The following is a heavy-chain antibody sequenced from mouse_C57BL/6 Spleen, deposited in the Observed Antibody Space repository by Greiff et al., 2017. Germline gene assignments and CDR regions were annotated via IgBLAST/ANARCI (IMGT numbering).Heavy chain of an antibody. CDR2: INPYNGDT. Sequence: EVQLQQSGPELVKPGDSVKISCKASGYSFTGYFMHWVMQSPGKSLEWIGRINPYNGDTFYNQKFKGKATLTVDKSSSTANMKPRSLTSDDSAVYYCARFGSSYDYAMDYWGQGTSVTVSS. D-gene: IGHD1-1*01. CDR3: ARFGSSYDYAMDY. J-gene: IGHJ4*01. CDR1: GYSFTGYF. V-gene: IGHV1-20*01.